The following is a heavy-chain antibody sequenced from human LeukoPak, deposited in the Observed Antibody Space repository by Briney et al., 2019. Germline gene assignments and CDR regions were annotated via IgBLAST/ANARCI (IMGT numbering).Heavy chain of an antibody. D-gene: IGHD3-10*01. CDR1: GFTVSSNY. J-gene: IGHJ5*02. Sequence: GGSLRLSCAASGFTVSSNYMSWVRQAPGKGLEWVSVIYSGGSTYYADSVKGRFTISRDNSKNTLYLQMNSLRAEDTAVYYCARVIWFGELLSENWFDPWGQETLVTVSS. CDR3: ARVIWFGELLSENWFDP. CDR2: IYSGGST. V-gene: IGHV3-53*01.